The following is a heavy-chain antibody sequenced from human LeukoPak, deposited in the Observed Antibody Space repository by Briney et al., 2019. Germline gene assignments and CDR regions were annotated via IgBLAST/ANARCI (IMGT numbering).Heavy chain of an antibody. CDR3: ASPTTHCGGDCYFYY. V-gene: IGHV1-69*05. J-gene: IGHJ4*02. CDR2: IIPIFGTA. Sequence: SVKVSCKASGGTFSSYAISWVRQAPGQGLEWMGGIIPIFGTANYAQKFQGRVTITTDESTSTAYMELSSLRSEDTAVYYCASPTTHCGGDCYFYYWGQGTLVTVSS. D-gene: IGHD2-21*02. CDR1: GGTFSSYA.